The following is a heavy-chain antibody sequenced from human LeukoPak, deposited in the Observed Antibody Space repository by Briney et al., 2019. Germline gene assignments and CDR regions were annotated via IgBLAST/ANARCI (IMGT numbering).Heavy chain of an antibody. V-gene: IGHV1-69*05. CDR2: IIPIFGTA. CDR3: ARTAVAGRNWFDP. Sequence: GSSVKVSCKASGGTFSSYAISWVRQAPGQGLEWMGGIIPIFGTANYAQKFQGRVTITTDESTSTAYMELSSLRSEDTAVYYCARTAVAGRNWFDPWGQGTLVTVSS. CDR1: GGTFSSYA. J-gene: IGHJ5*02. D-gene: IGHD6-19*01.